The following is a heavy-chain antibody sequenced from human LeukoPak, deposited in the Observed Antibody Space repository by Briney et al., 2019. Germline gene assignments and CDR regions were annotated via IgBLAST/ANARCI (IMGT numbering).Heavy chain of an antibody. CDR1: GASYNAYY. Sequence: NPSEALSLTCAVYGASYNAYYWSWIRQPPGKGLEWIGDIDHRGTATHNPSLKSRLTISADASKNQFSLKLNSVTDADTAVYYCAVGITILGVAASFDSWGQGNLVIVSS. CDR3: AVGITILGVAASFDS. CDR2: IDHRGTA. V-gene: IGHV4-34*01. D-gene: IGHD3-3*01. J-gene: IGHJ4*02.